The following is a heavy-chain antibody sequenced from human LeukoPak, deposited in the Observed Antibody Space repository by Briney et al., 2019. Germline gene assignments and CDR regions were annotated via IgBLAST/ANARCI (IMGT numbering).Heavy chain of an antibody. D-gene: IGHD1-26*01. CDR1: GYTFTSYY. Sequence: ASAKVSCKASGYTFTSYYMHWVRQAPGQGLEWMGIINPSGGSTSYAQKFQGRVTMTRDTSTSTVYMELSSLRSEDTAAYYCARDGAHGRYYFDYWGQGTLVTVSS. CDR3: ARDGAHGRYYFDY. CDR2: INPSGGST. J-gene: IGHJ4*02. V-gene: IGHV1-46*01.